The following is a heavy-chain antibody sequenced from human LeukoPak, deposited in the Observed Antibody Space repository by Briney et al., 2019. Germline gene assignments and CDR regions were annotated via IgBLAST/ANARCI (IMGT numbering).Heavy chain of an antibody. CDR1: GGSFSGYY. J-gene: IGHJ4*02. Sequence: SQTLSLTCAVYGGSFSGYYWSWIRQPPGKGLEWIGEITHSGTTNYNPSLKSRVTISVDTSKNQFSLKLSSVTAADTAVYYCARGRGAAAEGYFDYWGQGTLVTVSS. D-gene: IGHD6-13*01. V-gene: IGHV4-34*01. CDR3: ARGRGAAAEGYFDY. CDR2: ITHSGTT.